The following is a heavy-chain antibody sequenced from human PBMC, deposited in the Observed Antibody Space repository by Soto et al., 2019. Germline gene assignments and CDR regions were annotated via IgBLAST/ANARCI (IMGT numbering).Heavy chain of an antibody. D-gene: IGHD3-22*01. CDR1: GGSISSYY. CDR3: ARVSYYYDSSGYYDFDY. J-gene: IGHJ4*02. CDR2: IYYSGST. V-gene: IGHV4-59*01. Sequence: SETLSLTCTVSGGSISSYYWSWIRQPPGKGLEWIGYIYYSGSTNYNPSLKSRVTISVDTSKNQFSLKLSSVTAADTAVYYCARVSYYYDSSGYYDFDYWGQGTLVTVSS.